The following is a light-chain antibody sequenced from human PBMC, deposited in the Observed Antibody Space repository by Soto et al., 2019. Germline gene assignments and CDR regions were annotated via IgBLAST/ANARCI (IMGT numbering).Light chain of an antibody. CDR3: ASWDDSRSGWV. V-gene: IGLV1-47*01. Sequence: QSVLTQPPSASGTPGQRVTISCSGSSSNIGGNYVHWYQQLPGTAPKLLIYRSTQRPSGIPDRFSGSKSGTSASLAIGGLRAGDEADYYCASWDDSRSGWVFGGGPKLTVL. CDR2: RST. J-gene: IGLJ3*02. CDR1: SSNIGGNY.